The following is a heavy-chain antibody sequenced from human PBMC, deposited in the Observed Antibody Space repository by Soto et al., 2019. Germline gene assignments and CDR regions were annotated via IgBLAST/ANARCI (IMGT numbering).Heavy chain of an antibody. CDR1: GFTFSSYG. J-gene: IGHJ6*02. V-gene: IGHV3-33*01. D-gene: IGHD3-9*01. Sequence: QVQLVESGGGVVQPGRSLRLSCAASGFTFSSYGMHWVRQAPGKGLEWVAVIWYDGSNKYYADSVKGRFTISRDNSNNTLYLQMNSLRAEDTAVYYCARDTYYDILTGSRYYYGMDVWGQGTTVTVSS. CDR2: IWYDGSNK. CDR3: ARDTYYDILTGSRYYYGMDV.